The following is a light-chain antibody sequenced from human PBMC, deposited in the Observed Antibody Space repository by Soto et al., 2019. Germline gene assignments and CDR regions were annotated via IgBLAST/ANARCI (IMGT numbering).Light chain of an antibody. CDR3: QQYGDMWT. Sequence: EIVLTQSPGTLSLSPGERATLNCRASQSVRSSYLAWYQQQPGQAPRLLIHGASRRATGIPDRFSGSGSGTDFTLTINGLEPEDFAVYFCQQYGDMWTFGQGTKVDIK. J-gene: IGKJ1*01. CDR1: QSVRSSY. V-gene: IGKV3-20*01. CDR2: GAS.